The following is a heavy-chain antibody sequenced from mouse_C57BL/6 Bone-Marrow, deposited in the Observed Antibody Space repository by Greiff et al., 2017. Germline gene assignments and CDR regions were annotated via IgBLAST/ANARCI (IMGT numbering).Heavy chain of an antibody. Sequence: QVQLQQPGAELVKPGASVTLSCKASGYTFTSYWMQWVKQRPGQGLEWIGEIDPSDSYTNYNQKFKGKATLTVDTSSSTAYMQLSSLTSEDSAVYYCAFIWSFAYWGQGTLVTVSA. CDR2: IDPSDSYT. J-gene: IGHJ3*01. CDR1: GYTFTSYW. D-gene: IGHD1-1*02. CDR3: AFIWSFAY. V-gene: IGHV1-50*01.